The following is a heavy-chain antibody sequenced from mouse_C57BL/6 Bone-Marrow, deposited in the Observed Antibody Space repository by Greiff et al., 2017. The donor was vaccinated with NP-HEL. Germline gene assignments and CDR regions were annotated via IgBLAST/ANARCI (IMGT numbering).Heavy chain of an antibody. Sequence: EVQLQQSGAELVRPGASVKLSCTVSGFNIKDDYMHWVKQRPEQGLEWIGRIDPENGDTEYASKFQGKATITADTYSNTAYLQLSSLTSEDTAVYYCTTGGSSPYAMGYWGRGTSVTVSS. V-gene: IGHV14-4*01. CDR1: GFNIKDDY. CDR2: IDPENGDT. CDR3: TTGGSSPYAMGY. J-gene: IGHJ4*01. D-gene: IGHD1-1*01.